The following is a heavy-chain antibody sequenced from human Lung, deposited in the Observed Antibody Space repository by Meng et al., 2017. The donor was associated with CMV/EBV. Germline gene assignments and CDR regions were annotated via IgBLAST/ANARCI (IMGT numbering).Heavy chain of an antibody. D-gene: IGHD1-1*01. J-gene: IGHJ4*02. Sequence: ASVXVSCKASGYTFTSYGISWVRQAPGQGLEWMGWISAYNGNTNYGQKLQGRVTMTTDTSTSTAYMELRSLRSDDTAGYYCARDAWGGTTLPDYWGQGTLVTVSS. CDR3: ARDAWGGTTLPDY. CDR1: GYTFTSYG. CDR2: ISAYNGNT. V-gene: IGHV1-18*01.